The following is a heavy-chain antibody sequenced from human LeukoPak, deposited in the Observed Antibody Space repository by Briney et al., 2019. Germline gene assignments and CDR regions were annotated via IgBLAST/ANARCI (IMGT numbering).Heavy chain of an antibody. V-gene: IGHV3-74*01. D-gene: IGHD6-13*01. CDR2: INSDGSST. CDR1: GFTFSRYY. CDR3: TRVFVGDEYSSSGY. Sequence: GESLKISCKGSGFTFSRYYMHWVRQAPGKGLVWVSRINSDGSSTTYADSVKGRFTISRDNAKNTLYLQMNSLKVEDTAVYYCTRVFVGDEYSSSGYWGQGTLVTVSS. J-gene: IGHJ4*02.